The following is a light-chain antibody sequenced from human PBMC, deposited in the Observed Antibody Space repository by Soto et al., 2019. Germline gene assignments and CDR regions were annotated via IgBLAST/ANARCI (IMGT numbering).Light chain of an antibody. Sequence: QSALTQPPSASGSPGQSVTISCTGTSSDVGFYNHVSWYQQHPDKAPQLMIYEVNKRPSGVPDRFSGSKSGNTASLTVSGLQTDDEADYYCTSYAGYNNPVVFGGGTKLTVL. V-gene: IGLV2-8*01. CDR1: SSDVGFYNH. CDR2: EVN. J-gene: IGLJ3*02. CDR3: TSYAGYNNPVV.